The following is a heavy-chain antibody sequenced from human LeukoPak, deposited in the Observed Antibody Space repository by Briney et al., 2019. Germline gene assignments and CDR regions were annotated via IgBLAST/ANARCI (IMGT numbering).Heavy chain of an antibody. J-gene: IGHJ4*02. V-gene: IGHV4-4*07. CDR1: GGSISSYY. D-gene: IGHD3-22*01. Sequence: PSETLSLTCTVSGGSISSYYWSWIRQPAGKGLEWIGRIYTSGSTNYNPSLKSRVTMSVDTSKNQFSLKLSSVTAADTAVYYCARVTYYYDSSGYYRYYFDYWGQGTLVTVSS. CDR2: IYTSGST. CDR3: ARVTYYYDSSGYYRYYFDY.